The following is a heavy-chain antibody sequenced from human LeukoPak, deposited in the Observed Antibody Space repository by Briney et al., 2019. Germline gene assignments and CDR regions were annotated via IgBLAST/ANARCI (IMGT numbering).Heavy chain of an antibody. CDR2: IIPILGIA. D-gene: IGHD6-13*01. V-gene: IGHV1-69*04. CDR1: GGTFSSYA. Sequence: GASVKVSCKASGGTFSSYAISWVRQAPGQGLEWMGRIIPILGIANYAQKFQGRVTITADKSTSTAYMELSSLRSEDTVVYYCARDSWYGNWFDPWGQGTLVTVSS. CDR3: ARDSWYGNWFDP. J-gene: IGHJ5*02.